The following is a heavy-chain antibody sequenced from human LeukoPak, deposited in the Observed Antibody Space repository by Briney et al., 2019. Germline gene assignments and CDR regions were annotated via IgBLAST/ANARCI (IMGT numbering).Heavy chain of an antibody. CDR3: ARSSNYYDSSGYLAGWFDP. CDR1: SGSISSGSYY. D-gene: IGHD3-22*01. J-gene: IGHJ5*02. CDR2: IYTSGST. V-gene: IGHV4-61*02. Sequence: SQTLSLTCTVSSGSISSGSYYWSWIRQPAGKGLEWIGRIYTSGSTNYNPSLKSRVTISVDTSKNQFSLKLSSVTAADTAVYYCARSSNYYDSSGYLAGWFDPWGQGTLVTVSS.